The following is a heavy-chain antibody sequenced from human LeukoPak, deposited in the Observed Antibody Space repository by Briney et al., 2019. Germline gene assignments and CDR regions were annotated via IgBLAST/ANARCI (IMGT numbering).Heavy chain of an antibody. V-gene: IGHV4-39*01. CDR1: RGSIIISNYY. Sequence: PSETLSLTCTVSRGSIIISNYYWGWIRQPPGKGLEWIGNIYYSGSAYYNPSLKSRVTISVDTSKNQFSLKLSSVTAADTAVYFCVSGTQYNWFDPWGQGTLVTVSS. CDR2: IYYSGSA. CDR3: VSGTQYNWFDP. J-gene: IGHJ5*02. D-gene: IGHD3-10*01.